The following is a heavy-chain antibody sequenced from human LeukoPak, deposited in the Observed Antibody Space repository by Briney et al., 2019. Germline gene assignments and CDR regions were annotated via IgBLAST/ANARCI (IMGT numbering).Heavy chain of an antibody. V-gene: IGHV3-7*03. CDR1: GFTFSRYW. CDR2: IKQDGSEK. CDR3: ARDTRIVGATPVDY. J-gene: IGHJ4*02. Sequence: GGPLRLSCAASGFTFSRYWMSWVRQAPGKGLEWVANIKQDGSEKYYVDSVKGRFTISRDNAKNSLYLQMNSLRAEDTAVYYCARDTRIVGATPVDYWGQGTLVTVSS. D-gene: IGHD1-26*01.